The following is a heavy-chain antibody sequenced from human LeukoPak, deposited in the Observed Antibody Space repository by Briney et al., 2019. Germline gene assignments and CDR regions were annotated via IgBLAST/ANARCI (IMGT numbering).Heavy chain of an antibody. CDR1: GFIFSSCA. J-gene: IGHJ4*02. Sequence: PGGSLRLSCAASGFIFSSCAMSWVRQAPGKGLEWVSTISGDGRTTFYADSVKGRLTISRDNSKNTLFLQMNSLRAEDTAVYYCAKDWGYCSSTSCPRAIYYFDYWGQGTLVTVSS. CDR3: AKDWGYCSSTSCPRAIYYFDY. D-gene: IGHD2-2*01. V-gene: IGHV3-23*01. CDR2: ISGDGRTT.